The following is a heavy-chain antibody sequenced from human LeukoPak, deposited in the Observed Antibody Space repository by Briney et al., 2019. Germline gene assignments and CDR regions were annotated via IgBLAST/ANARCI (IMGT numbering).Heavy chain of an antibody. D-gene: IGHD6-13*01. CDR1: GFTLSTFW. CDR2: IKQDGSEK. J-gene: IGHJ4*02. Sequence: GGSLRLSCAASGFTLSTFWMSWVRQAPGKGLEWVANIKQDGSEKYYVDSVKGRFTISRDNAKNSLYLQMNSLRAEDTAVYYCARVRDSSSWLFYYFDYWGQGTLVTVSS. V-gene: IGHV3-7*01. CDR3: ARVRDSSSWLFYYFDY.